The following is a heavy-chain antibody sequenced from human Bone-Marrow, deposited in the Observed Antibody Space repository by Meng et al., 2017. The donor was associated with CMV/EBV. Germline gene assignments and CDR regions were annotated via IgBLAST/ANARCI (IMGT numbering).Heavy chain of an antibody. Sequence: GESLKISCAASGFTFSSYWMHWVRQAPGKGLVWVSRINSDGSSTSYADSVKGRFTISRDNAKNTLYLQMNSLRAEDTAVYYCARVFGRDFWSGYYTDAFDIWGQGTMVTVS. CDR3: ARVFGRDFWSGYYTDAFDI. CDR1: GFTFSSYW. V-gene: IGHV3-74*01. D-gene: IGHD3-3*01. CDR2: INSDGSST. J-gene: IGHJ3*02.